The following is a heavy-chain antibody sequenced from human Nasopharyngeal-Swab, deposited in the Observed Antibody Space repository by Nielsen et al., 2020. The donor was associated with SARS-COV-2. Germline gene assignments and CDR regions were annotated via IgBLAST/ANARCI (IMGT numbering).Heavy chain of an antibody. CDR1: GGSISSGGYY. Sequence: SETLSLTCTASGGSISSGGYYWSWIRQHPGKGLEWIGYIYYSGSTYYNPSLKSRVTISVDTSKNQFSLKLSSVTAADTAVYYCARERGYSGYDRAVDYWGQGTLVTVSS. D-gene: IGHD5-12*01. V-gene: IGHV4-31*03. CDR2: IYYSGST. CDR3: ARERGYSGYDRAVDY. J-gene: IGHJ4*02.